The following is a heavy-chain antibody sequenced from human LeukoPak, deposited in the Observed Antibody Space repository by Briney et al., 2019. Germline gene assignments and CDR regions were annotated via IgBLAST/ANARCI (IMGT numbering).Heavy chain of an antibody. CDR1: GFTFSSYA. V-gene: IGHV3-48*01. CDR3: ASYRDDAFDI. CDR2: ISSSSSTI. Sequence: GGSLRLSCAASGFTFSSYAMHWVRQAPGKGLEWVSYISSSSSTIYYADSVKGRFTISRDNAKNSLYLQMNSLRAEDTAVYYCASYRDDAFDIWGQGTMVTVSS. J-gene: IGHJ3*02. D-gene: IGHD1-14*01.